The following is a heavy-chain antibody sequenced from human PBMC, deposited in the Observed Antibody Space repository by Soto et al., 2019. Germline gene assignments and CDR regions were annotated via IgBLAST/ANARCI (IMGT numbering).Heavy chain of an antibody. Sequence: EVQLVESGGGLVKPGGSLRLSCAASGFTFSSYSMNWVRQAPGKGLEWVSSISSSRSYINYADSVKGRFTISRDNAKNSLYLQMNSLRAEDTAVYYCARPWGHYNYYYYMDVWGKGTTVTVSS. J-gene: IGHJ6*03. CDR2: ISSSRSYI. D-gene: IGHD7-27*01. V-gene: IGHV3-21*01. CDR1: GFTFSSYS. CDR3: ARPWGHYNYYYYMDV.